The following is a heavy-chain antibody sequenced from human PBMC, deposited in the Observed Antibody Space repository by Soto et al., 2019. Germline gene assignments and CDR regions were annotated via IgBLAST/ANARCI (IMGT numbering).Heavy chain of an antibody. Sequence: GGSLRLSCTGSVFTFGGSTMTWVRQGPGKGLEWVSSISSSSSYIYFADSLKGRFTISRDNAKNSLYLQMNSLRAEDTAVYYCARDIGEMSAVWGQGTRVTVSS. D-gene: IGHD3-10*01. CDR3: ARDIGEMSAV. J-gene: IGHJ1*01. CDR2: ISSSSSYI. CDR1: VFTFGGST. V-gene: IGHV3-21*06.